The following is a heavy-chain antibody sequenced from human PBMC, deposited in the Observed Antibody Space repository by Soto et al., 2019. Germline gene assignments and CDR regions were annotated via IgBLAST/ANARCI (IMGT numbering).Heavy chain of an antibody. CDR2: IRSKAFGGTT. CDR3: ARDDNAKSYYYYGMDV. J-gene: IGHJ6*02. V-gene: IGHV3-49*03. Sequence: GGSLRLSCTASGFTFGVYTMTWFRQAPGKGLEWVGFIRSKAFGGTTEYAASVNGRFIISRDDSKSIAYLQMNSLKAEDTAVYFCARDDNAKSYYYYGMDVWGQGTTVTVSS. D-gene: IGHD1-1*01. CDR1: GFTFGVYT.